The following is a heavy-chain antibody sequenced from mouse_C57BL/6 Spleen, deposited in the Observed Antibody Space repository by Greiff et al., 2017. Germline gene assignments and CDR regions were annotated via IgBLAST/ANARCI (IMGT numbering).Heavy chain of an antibody. CDR1: GYSFTDYN. D-gene: IGHD2-3*01. V-gene: IGHV1-39*01. J-gene: IGHJ2*01. CDR3: ARELAIYDGYYGYFDY. CDR2: INPNYGTT. Sequence: EVKLMESGPELVKPGASVKISCKASGYSFTDYNMNWVKQSNGKSLEWIGVINPNYGTTSYNQKFKGKATLTVDQSSSTAYMQLNSLTSEDSAVYYCARELAIYDGYYGYFDYWGQGTTLTVSS.